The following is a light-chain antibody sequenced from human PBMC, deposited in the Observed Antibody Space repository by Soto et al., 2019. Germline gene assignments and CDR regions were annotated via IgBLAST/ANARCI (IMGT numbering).Light chain of an antibody. CDR3: QYYYESSP. CDR2: GAS. CDR1: QSVSGN. J-gene: IGKJ4*01. V-gene: IGKV3-15*01. Sequence: EIVMTQSPATLSVSPGERVTLSCRASQSVSGNLAWYRQKPGQAPRLLIYGASTRASGIPARFSGSGSGTDFTLTISRLEPEDFAVYYCQYYYESSPFGRGTKVDIK.